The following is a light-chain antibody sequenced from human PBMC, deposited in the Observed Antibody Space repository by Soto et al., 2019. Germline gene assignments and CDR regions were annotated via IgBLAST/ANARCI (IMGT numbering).Light chain of an antibody. CDR1: SSDVGSYNL. Sequence: QSVLTQPASVSGSPGQSITMSCAGASSDVGSYNLVSWYQQYPGKAPKLIIYEGNKLPSGVSNRFSGSGSGNTASLTISGLQAEDAADYYCCSYTGSSTSFGGGTKVTVL. CDR2: EGN. V-gene: IGLV2-23*01. CDR3: CSYTGSSTS. J-gene: IGLJ3*02.